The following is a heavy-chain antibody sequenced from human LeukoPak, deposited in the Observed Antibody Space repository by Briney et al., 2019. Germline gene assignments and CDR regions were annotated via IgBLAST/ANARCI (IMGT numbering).Heavy chain of an antibody. CDR2: INSDGSST. J-gene: IGHJ3*02. Sequence: GGSLRLSCAASGFTFSSYWMHWVRQAQGKGLVWVSRINSDGSSTSYADSVKGRFTISRDNAKNTLYLQMNSLRAEDTAVYYCARGTSTGAFDIWGQGTMVTVSS. V-gene: IGHV3-74*01. CDR1: GFTFSSYW. CDR3: ARGTSTGAFDI.